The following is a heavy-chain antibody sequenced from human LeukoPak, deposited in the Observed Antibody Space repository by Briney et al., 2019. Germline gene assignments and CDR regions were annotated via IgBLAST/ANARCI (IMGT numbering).Heavy chain of an antibody. CDR2: ISAYNGNT. CDR3: ARLLRSNWFDP. J-gene: IGHJ5*02. D-gene: IGHD2-15*01. Sequence: ASVKVSCKASGGTFSSYAISWVRQAPGQGLEWMGWISAYNGNTNYAQKLQGRVTMTTDTSTSTAYMELRSLRSDDTAVYYCARLLRSNWFDPWGQGTLVTVSS. V-gene: IGHV1-18*01. CDR1: GGTFSSYA.